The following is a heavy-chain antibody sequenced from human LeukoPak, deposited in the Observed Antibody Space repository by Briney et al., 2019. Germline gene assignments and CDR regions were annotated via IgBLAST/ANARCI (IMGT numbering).Heavy chain of an antibody. V-gene: IGHV4-4*07. CDR2: IYTSGST. Sequence: SETLSLTCTVSGGSISSYYWSWIRQPAGKGLEWIGRIYTSGSTNYNPSLKSRVTMSVDTSKNQFSLKLSSVTAADTAVCYCARGGTLGIFGVVLRMDVWGKGTTVTVSS. CDR3: ARGGTLGIFGVVLRMDV. CDR1: GGSISSYY. D-gene: IGHD3-3*01. J-gene: IGHJ6*04.